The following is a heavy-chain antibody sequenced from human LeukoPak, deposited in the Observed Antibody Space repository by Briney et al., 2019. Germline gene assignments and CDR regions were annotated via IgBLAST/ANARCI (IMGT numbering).Heavy chain of an antibody. CDR2: TSGHEDST. J-gene: IGHJ4*02. D-gene: IGHD1-14*01. CDR1: GLTLKDFA. V-gene: IGHV3-23*01. Sequence: PGGSLRLSCAASGLTLKDFAMSWVRQAPGKGLEWLAVTSGHEDSTHYAHTLRGHFFISTDNSKHTSFLHMNRLRAEDTAVYYCARETPEYDWGEGTLVTVSS. CDR3: ARETPEYD.